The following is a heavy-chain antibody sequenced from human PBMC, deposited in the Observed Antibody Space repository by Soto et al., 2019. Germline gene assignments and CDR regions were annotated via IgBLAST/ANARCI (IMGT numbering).Heavy chain of an antibody. Sequence: QITLKESGPTLVKPTQTLTLTCTFSGFSLSTSGVGVGWIRQPPGKALEWLALIYWDDDKRYSPSLKSRLTITKDTSKNQVVLTVTNMDPVDTATYYCAHRRRGSTEWFPIDSWGQGTLVTVSS. CDR3: AHRRRGSTEWFPIDS. D-gene: IGHD3-3*01. J-gene: IGHJ4*02. CDR1: GFSLSTSGVG. V-gene: IGHV2-5*02. CDR2: IYWDDDK.